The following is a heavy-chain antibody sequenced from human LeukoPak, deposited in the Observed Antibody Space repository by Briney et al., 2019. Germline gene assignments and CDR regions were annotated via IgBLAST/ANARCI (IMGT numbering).Heavy chain of an antibody. CDR1: GFTFSNAW. J-gene: IGHJ5*02. D-gene: IGHD2-15*01. Sequence: GGSLRLSCAASGFTFSNAWMSWVRQAPGKGLEWVGRIKSKTDGGTTDYAAPVKGRFTISRDDSKNTLYLQMNSLKTEDTAVYYCARDFLWYTPPVVAATPYHWFDPWGQGTLVTVSS. CDR3: ARDFLWYTPPVVAATPYHWFDP. V-gene: IGHV3-15*01. CDR2: IKSKTDGGTT.